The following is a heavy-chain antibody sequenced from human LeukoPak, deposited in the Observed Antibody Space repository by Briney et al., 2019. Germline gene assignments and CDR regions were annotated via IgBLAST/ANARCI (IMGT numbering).Heavy chain of an antibody. V-gene: IGHV1-3*01. D-gene: IGHD3-22*01. J-gene: IGHJ4*02. Sequence: ASVKVSCKASGYTFTSYAMHWVRQAPGQRLEWMGWINAGNGNTKYSQKFQGRVTITRVTSASTAYMELSSLRSEDTAVYYCARDTGGDYYDSSGYYYPFDYWGQGTLVTVSS. CDR3: ARDTGGDYYDSSGYYYPFDY. CDR1: GYTFTSYA. CDR2: INAGNGNT.